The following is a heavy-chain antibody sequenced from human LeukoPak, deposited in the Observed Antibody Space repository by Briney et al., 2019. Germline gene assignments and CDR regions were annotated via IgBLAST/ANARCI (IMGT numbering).Heavy chain of an antibody. Sequence: ASVKVSCKASGGTFSSYAISWVRQAPGQGLEWMGRIIPILGIANYAQKFQGRVTITADKSTSTAYMELSSLRSEDTAVYYCARGLWFGDHEVDDYWGQGTLVTVSS. CDR2: IIPILGIA. J-gene: IGHJ4*02. CDR1: GGTFSSYA. V-gene: IGHV1-69*04. CDR3: ARGLWFGDHEVDDY. D-gene: IGHD3-10*01.